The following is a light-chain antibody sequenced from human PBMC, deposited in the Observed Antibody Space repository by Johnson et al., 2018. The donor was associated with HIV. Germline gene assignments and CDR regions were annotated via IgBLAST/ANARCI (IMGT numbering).Light chain of an antibody. CDR2: EDD. Sequence: QSVLTQPPSVSAAPGQKVTIYCSGSSSNIGKNHVSWYQQFPGTAPKLLVYEDDKRPSGIPDRFSGSKSGTSATLGITGLQTGDEADYYCGTWDSSLTASVFGTGTKVTVL. J-gene: IGLJ1*01. CDR3: GTWDSSLTASV. CDR1: SSNIGKNH. V-gene: IGLV1-51*02.